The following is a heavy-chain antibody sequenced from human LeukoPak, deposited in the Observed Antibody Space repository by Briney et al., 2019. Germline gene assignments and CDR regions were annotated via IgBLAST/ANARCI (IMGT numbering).Heavy chain of an antibody. J-gene: IGHJ4*02. CDR1: GGTFSSYA. D-gene: IGHD1-26*01. V-gene: IGHV1-69*13. Sequence: SVKVSCKASGGTFSSYAISWVRQAPGQGLEWMGGIIPIFGTANYAQKFQGRVTITADESTSTAYMELSSLRSEDTAVYYCAREKDSGSYSDYWGQGTLVTVSS. CDR3: AREKDSGSYSDY. CDR2: IIPIFGTA.